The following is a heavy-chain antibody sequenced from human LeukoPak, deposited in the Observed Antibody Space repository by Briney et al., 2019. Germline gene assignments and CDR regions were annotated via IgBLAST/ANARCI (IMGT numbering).Heavy chain of an antibody. V-gene: IGHV3-30*18. D-gene: IGHD6-13*01. CDR3: AKDREYSSSWSFDY. J-gene: IGHJ4*02. CDR1: GFTFSSYG. Sequence: GGSLRLSCAASGFTFSSYGMHWVRQAPGKGLEWVAGISYDGSNKYYADSVKGRFTISRDNSKNTLYLQMNSLRAEDTAVYYCAKDREYSSSWSFDYWGQGTLVTVSP. CDR2: ISYDGSNK.